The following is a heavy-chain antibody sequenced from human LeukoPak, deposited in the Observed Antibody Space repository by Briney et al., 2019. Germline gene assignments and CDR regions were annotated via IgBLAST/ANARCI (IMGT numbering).Heavy chain of an antibody. CDR2: IYYSGST. CDR1: GGSISSYY. Sequence: SETLSLTCTVSGGSISSYYWSWIRQPPGKGLEWIGYIYYSGSTNYNPSLKSRVTISLDTSKNQYSLKLSSVTAADTAVYYCARDGVAGGFDYWGQGTLVTVSS. V-gene: IGHV4-59*01. J-gene: IGHJ4*02. D-gene: IGHD6-19*01. CDR3: ARDGVAGGFDY.